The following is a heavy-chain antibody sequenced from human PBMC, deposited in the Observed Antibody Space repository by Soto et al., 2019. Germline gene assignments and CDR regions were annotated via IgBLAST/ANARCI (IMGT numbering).Heavy chain of an antibody. CDR3: ARVGVLRGLDY. J-gene: IGHJ4*02. Sequence: ASVKVSCKASGYTFTSYAMHWVRQAPGQRLEWMGWINAGNGNTKYSQKFQGRVTMTRDTSTSTVYMELSSLRSEDTAVYYCARVGVLRGLDYWGQGTLVTVSS. D-gene: IGHD3-10*01. V-gene: IGHV1-3*01. CDR2: INAGNGNT. CDR1: GYTFTSYA.